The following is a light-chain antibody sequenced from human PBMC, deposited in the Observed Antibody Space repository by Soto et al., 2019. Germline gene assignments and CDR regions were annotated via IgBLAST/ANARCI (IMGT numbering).Light chain of an antibody. J-gene: IGLJ3*02. CDR2: GNS. Sequence: QSVLTQPPSVSGAPGQRVTISCAGSSSHIGATYDIHWYQQLPGAAPRLLIYGNSNRPSGVPDRFAGSKSGTSASLAIIGLRVEDEGIYYCQAFDNSLSASGVFGRGTKVTVL. CDR1: SSHIGATYD. CDR3: QAFDNSLSASGV. V-gene: IGLV1-40*01.